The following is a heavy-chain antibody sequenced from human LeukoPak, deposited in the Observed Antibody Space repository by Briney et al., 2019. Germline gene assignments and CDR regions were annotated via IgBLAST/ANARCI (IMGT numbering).Heavy chain of an antibody. CDR2: ISYDGSNK. Sequence: GGSLRLSCAASGFTFSSYGMHWVRQAPGKGLEWVAVISYDGSNKYYADSVKGRFTISRDNSKNTLYLQMNSLRAEDTAVYYCAKDGTFTYYYGSGSYSDYWGRGTLVTVSS. CDR3: AKDGTFTYYYGSGSYSDY. J-gene: IGHJ4*02. CDR1: GFTFSSYG. D-gene: IGHD3-10*01. V-gene: IGHV3-30*18.